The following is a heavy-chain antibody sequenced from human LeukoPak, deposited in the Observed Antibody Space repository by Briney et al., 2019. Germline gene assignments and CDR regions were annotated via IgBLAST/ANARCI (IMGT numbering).Heavy chain of an antibody. CDR3: ASGERSGYLG. D-gene: IGHD3-3*01. J-gene: IGHJ4*02. CDR1: GFTFSDYY. CDR2: ISRSGTTI. Sequence: GGSLRLSCAASGFTFSDYYMSWIRQTPGKGLEWVSYISRSGTTIYCADSVKGRFTISRDNAKNSLYLQMNSLRAEDTAVYYCASGERSGYLGWGQGTLVTVSS. V-gene: IGHV3-11*01.